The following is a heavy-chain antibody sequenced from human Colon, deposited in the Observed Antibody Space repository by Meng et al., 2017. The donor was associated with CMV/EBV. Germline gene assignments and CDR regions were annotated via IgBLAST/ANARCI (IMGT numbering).Heavy chain of an antibody. CDR2: IYSGGATT. Sequence: GESLKISCGVSGFTFNTYWMTWVRQAPGKGLEWVSVIYSGGATTYYGDSVKGRFTISRDDSKNTLYLQMNSLRAEDTAVYYCAKDRNSRSHYDSSMDVWGQGTTVTVSS. CDR3: AKDRNSRSHYDSSMDV. D-gene: IGHD3-22*01. CDR1: GFTFNTYW. V-gene: IGHV3-23*03. J-gene: IGHJ6*02.